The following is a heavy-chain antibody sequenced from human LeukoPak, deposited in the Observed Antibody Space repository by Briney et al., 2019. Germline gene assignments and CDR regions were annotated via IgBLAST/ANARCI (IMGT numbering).Heavy chain of an antibody. CDR1: GFSFSSYA. CDR2: ISESGGST. Sequence: GGSLRLSCAASGFSFSSYAMSWVRQAPGKGLEWVSVISESGGSTYYADSVKGRFTVSRGNSKNTLSLQMNSLRAEDTAVYYCARAAPDYSDTSGYFQDDAFDIWGQGTRVTVSS. V-gene: IGHV3-23*01. CDR3: ARAAPDYSDTSGYFQDDAFDI. D-gene: IGHD3-22*01. J-gene: IGHJ3*02.